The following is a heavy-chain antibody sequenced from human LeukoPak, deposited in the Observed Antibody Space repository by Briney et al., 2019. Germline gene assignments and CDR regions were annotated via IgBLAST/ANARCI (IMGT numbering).Heavy chain of an antibody. CDR1: GGSISIYY. CDR3: ARGGYYGSGNDFRFDP. D-gene: IGHD3-10*01. CDR2: IHYTGST. Sequence: PSETLSLTCTVSGGSISIYYWSWIRQSPGKGLECIGYIHYTGSTNYNPSLKSRVTISVETSKNQFSLKLKSVTAADTAVYYCARGGYYGSGNDFRFDPWGQGTLVTVSS. J-gene: IGHJ5*02. V-gene: IGHV4-59*01.